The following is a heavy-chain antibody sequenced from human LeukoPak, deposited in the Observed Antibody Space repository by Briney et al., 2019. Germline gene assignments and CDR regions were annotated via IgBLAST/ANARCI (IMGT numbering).Heavy chain of an antibody. D-gene: IGHD2-15*01. CDR2: ISGSGAYT. J-gene: IGHJ4*02. CDR1: GFTFGNTA. CDR3: AKGLVSWYFDY. Sequence: GGSLRLSCVVSGFTFGNTAMGWVRQTPGKGLEWVSDISGSGAYTNYVDSVKGRFTISRDNSKNTLYLQMNSLRAEDTAVYYCAKGLVSWYFDYWGQGTLVTVSS. V-gene: IGHV3-23*01.